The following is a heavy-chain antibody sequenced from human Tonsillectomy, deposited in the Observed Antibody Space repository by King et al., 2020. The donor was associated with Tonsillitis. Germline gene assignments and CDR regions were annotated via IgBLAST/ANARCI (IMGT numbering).Heavy chain of an antibody. Sequence: ELQLVQSGGVLVQPGGSLRLSCAASGFTLSSYAMTWVRQAPGKGLEWVSFISGTGGTIKYADSVKGRFTISRDISKNTLYLQMNSLRAEDTALYYCAKGPGELLLHYFDYWGQGTLVTVSS. V-gene: IGHV3-23*04. CDR1: GFTLSSYA. CDR3: AKGPGELLLHYFDY. D-gene: IGHD1-26*01. J-gene: IGHJ4*02. CDR2: ISGTGGTI.